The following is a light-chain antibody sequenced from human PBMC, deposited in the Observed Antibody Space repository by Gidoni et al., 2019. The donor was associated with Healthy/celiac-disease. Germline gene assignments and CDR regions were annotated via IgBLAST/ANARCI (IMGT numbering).Light chain of an antibody. CDR3: QQYGSRTWT. Sequence: EIVLTQSPGTLSLSPGERATLSCRASQSVSSSYLAWYQQKPGQAPRLLIYGASSRATGIPERFSGSGSGTDFSLTISRLEPEDFAVYYCQQYGSRTWTFGQGTKVEIK. CDR2: GAS. V-gene: IGKV3-20*01. CDR1: QSVSSSY. J-gene: IGKJ1*01.